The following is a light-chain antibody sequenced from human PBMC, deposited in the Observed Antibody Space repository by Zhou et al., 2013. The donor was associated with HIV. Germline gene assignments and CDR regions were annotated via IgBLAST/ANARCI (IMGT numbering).Light chain of an antibody. Sequence: DVVMTQSPLSLPVTLGQPASISCRSSQSLVYSDGNTYLNWFQQRPGQSPRRLIHRVSNRDSGVPDRFSGSGAGTDFTLKISRVEAEDAGVYYCMHGTHWPPMFTFGQGTKLEI. CDR1: QSLVYSDGNTY. CDR3: MHGTHWPPMFT. CDR2: RVS. V-gene: IGKV2-30*01. J-gene: IGKJ2*01.